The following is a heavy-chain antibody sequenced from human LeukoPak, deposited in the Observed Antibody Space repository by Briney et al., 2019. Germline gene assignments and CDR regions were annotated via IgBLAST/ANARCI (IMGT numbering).Heavy chain of an antibody. CDR3: AKDAQRGFDYSNSFQY. V-gene: IGHV3-33*06. CDR2: IWSDSTNM. J-gene: IGHJ4*02. CDR1: GFIFTDYG. D-gene: IGHD4-11*01. Sequence: PGGSLRLSCVASGFIFTDYGFHWVRQAPGKGLEWAAAIWSDSTNMYYAHSVKGRFIIQRDDYQNTVSLEMSSLRSEDTAVYYCAKDAQRGFDYSNSFQYWGQGSVVTVSS.